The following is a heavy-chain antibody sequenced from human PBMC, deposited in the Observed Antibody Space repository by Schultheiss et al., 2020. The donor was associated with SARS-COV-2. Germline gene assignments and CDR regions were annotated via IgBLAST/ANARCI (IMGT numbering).Heavy chain of an antibody. J-gene: IGHJ3*02. D-gene: IGHD3-22*01. V-gene: IGHV3-11*04. Sequence: GGSLRLSCAASGFTFSDYYMSWIRQAPGKGLEWVSYISSSGSTIYYADSVKGRFTISRDNAKNSLYLQMNSLRAEDTAVYYCARQEIDYYDSSGYYLDAFDIWGQGTMVTVSS. CDR3: ARQEIDYYDSSGYYLDAFDI. CDR1: GFTFSDYY. CDR2: ISSSGSTI.